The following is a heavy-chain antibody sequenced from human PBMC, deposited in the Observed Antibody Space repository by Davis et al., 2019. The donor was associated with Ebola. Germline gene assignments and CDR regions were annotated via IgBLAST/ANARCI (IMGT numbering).Heavy chain of an antibody. J-gene: IGHJ6*02. CDR3: ARRTGMDV. D-gene: IGHD1-1*01. Sequence: GESLKISCAASGFTFSSYWMSWVRQAPGKGLEWVANIKQDGSEKYYVDSVKGRFTISRDNDKNSLSLQMNGLRAEDTAVYYCARRTGMDVWGQGTTVTVSS. CDR1: GFTFSSYW. V-gene: IGHV3-7*01. CDR2: IKQDGSEK.